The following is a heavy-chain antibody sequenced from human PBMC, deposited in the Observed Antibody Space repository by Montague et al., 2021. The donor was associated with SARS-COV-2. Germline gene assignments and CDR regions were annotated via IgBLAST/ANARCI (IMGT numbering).Heavy chain of an antibody. CDR1: GGSMRRYY. J-gene: IGHJ4*02. D-gene: IGHD3-3*01. V-gene: IGHV4-59*01. CDR3: ARRGTGNYEILDY. CDR2: IYDSGGA. Sequence: SETLSLTCTISGGSMRRYYWTWIRQLPGKELEWIGSIYDSGGARYNPSLKSRVGISVDASKNQFSLRVTSVTAADTAVYFCARRGTGNYEILDYWGQGTLVTVSS.